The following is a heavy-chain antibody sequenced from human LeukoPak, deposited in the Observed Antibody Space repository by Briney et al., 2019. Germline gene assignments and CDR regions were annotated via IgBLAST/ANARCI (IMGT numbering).Heavy chain of an antibody. V-gene: IGHV1-46*01. CDR3: AADLGDVVVTGFQH. Sequence: ASVKVSCKASGYTFTNYYIHWVRQAPGQGLEWMGIINPSGSSTSYAQKFQGRVTMTRDTSTSTVYMELSSLRSEDTAVYYCAADLGDVVVTGFQHWGQGTLVTVSS. D-gene: IGHD2-21*02. CDR2: INPSGSST. J-gene: IGHJ1*01. CDR1: GYTFTNYY.